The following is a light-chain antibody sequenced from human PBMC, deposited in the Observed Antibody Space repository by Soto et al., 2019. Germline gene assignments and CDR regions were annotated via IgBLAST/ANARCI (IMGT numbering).Light chain of an antibody. CDR1: SSDVGGYDY. CDR2: DVT. CDR3: SSYRSYTTSTPLVI. J-gene: IGLJ2*01. Sequence: QSVLTQPASVSGSPGQSITISCTGTSSDVGGYDYVSWCQLHPGKAPKLMIYDVTTRPSGVSNRFSGSKSGNTASLTISGLQAEDEADYYCSSYRSYTTSTPLVIFGGGTKLTVL. V-gene: IGLV2-14*03.